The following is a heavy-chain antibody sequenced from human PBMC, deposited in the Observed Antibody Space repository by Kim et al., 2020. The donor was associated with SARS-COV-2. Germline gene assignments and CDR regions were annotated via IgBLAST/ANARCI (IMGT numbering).Heavy chain of an antibody. V-gene: IGHV3-9*01. CDR3: AKDPHRCGGDCIGGWFDP. Sequence: GGSLRLSCAASGFTFGDYAMHWVRQAPGKGLEWVSGISWNSGSIGYADSVKGRFTISRDNAKNSLYLQMNSLRAEDTALYYCAKDPHRCGGDCIGGWFDPWGQGTLVTVSS. J-gene: IGHJ5*02. D-gene: IGHD2-21*02. CDR2: ISWNSGSI. CDR1: GFTFGDYA.